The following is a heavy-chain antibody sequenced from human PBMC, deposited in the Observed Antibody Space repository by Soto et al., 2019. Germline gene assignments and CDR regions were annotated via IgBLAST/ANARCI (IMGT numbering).Heavy chain of an antibody. Sequence: EVQLVESGGGLVQPGGSLRLSCAASGFTVSSNYMSWVRQAQGKGLEWVSVIYSGGSTYYADYVKGRFTISRDNSKNTLYLQMNSLRAEDTAVYYCARVPYGSGNYFDYWGQGTLVTVSS. J-gene: IGHJ4*02. V-gene: IGHV3-66*01. CDR3: ARVPYGSGNYFDY. D-gene: IGHD3-10*01. CDR1: GFTVSSNY. CDR2: IYSGGST.